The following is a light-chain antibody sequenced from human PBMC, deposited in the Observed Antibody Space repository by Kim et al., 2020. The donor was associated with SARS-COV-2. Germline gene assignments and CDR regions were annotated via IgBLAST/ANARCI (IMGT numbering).Light chain of an antibody. CDR1: RSLSTY. CDR2: DSS. V-gene: IGKV3-11*01. CDR3: QQRTNWWT. J-gene: IGKJ1*01. Sequence: SSSPEARATLSCRASRSLSTYLAWYQQRPGHPPRLLIYDSSIRATGIPARCSGGWSGTDFALTISSLEPEDSAVYYCQQRTNWWTFGQGTKVDIK.